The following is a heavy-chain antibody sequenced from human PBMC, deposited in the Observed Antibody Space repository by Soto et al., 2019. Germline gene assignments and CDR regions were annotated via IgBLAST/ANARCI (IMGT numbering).Heavy chain of an antibody. V-gene: IGHV1-2*02. CDR3: ARVGSSGWKHFDY. D-gene: IGHD6-19*01. CDR1: GYTFTGYY. Sequence: ASVKVSCKASGYTFTGYYMHWVRQAPGQGLEWMGWINPNSGGTNYAQKFQGRVTMTRDTSISTAYMELSRLRSDDTAVYCCARVGSSGWKHFDYWGQGTLVTVSS. J-gene: IGHJ4*02. CDR2: INPNSGGT.